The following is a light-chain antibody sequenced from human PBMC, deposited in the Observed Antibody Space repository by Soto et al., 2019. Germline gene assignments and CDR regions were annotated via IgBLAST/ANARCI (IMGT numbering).Light chain of an antibody. V-gene: IGKV4-1*01. J-gene: IGKJ1*01. CDR3: QQYYTTPRT. Sequence: DIVMTQSPDSLAVSLGERATINCKSSQSVLSSSNNKNYLAWYQQKPGQPPKLIIYWASTRESGVPDRFTGSGSGTDFTLTISNLQAEDAAVYYCQQYYTTPRTFGQGTKVDIK. CDR1: QSVLSSSNNKNY. CDR2: WAS.